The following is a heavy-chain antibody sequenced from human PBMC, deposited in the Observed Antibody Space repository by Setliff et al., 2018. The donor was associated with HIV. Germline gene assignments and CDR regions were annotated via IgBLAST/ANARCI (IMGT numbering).Heavy chain of an antibody. V-gene: IGHV1-3*01. CDR3: AINYAKLVLDAFDI. CDR1: GYTFTSYA. Sequence: VASVKVSCKASGYTFTSYAMHWVRQAPGQRLEWMGWTNAGNGNTKYSQNIQDRVTITRDTSASTAYMELSSLRSEDTAVYYCAINYAKLVLDAFDIWGQGTMVTVSS. CDR2: TNAGNGNT. J-gene: IGHJ3*02. D-gene: IGHD6-13*01.